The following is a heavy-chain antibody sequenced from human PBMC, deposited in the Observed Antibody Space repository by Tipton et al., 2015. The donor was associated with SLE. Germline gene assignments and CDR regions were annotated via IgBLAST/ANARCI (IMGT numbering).Heavy chain of an antibody. CDR1: GASISDHY. CDR2: IYYSGNT. Sequence: TLSLTCTVSGASISDHYWTWIRQPPGKGLEWIGTIYYSGNTYNNPSLKSRLSISIDKSKNQFSLKLSSVIAADTAVYFCARDGKPGIPYKYYAMDVWGQGSTVTVSS. J-gene: IGHJ6*02. V-gene: IGHV4-59*11. CDR3: ARDGKPGIPYKYYAMDV. D-gene: IGHD2-2*02.